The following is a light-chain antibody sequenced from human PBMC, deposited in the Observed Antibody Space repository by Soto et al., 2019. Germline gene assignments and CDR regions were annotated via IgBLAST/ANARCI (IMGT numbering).Light chain of an antibody. J-gene: IGLJ3*02. CDR3: GTWDKSLSAGV. CDR1: SSDVGGYNY. V-gene: IGLV2-8*01. CDR2: EVS. Sequence: QSALTQPPSASGSPGQSVTISCTGTSSDVGGYNYVSWYQQHPGKAPKLMIYEVSKRPSGVPDRFSGSKSGTSATLGITGLQTGDEADYYCGTWDKSLSAGVFGGGTKLTVL.